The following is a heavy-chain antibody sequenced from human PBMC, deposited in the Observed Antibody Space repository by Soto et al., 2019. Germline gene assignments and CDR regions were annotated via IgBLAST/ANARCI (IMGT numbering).Heavy chain of an antibody. CDR1: GYSFSDFG. CDR2: ISGKNGNT. V-gene: IGHV1-18*04. J-gene: IGHJ4*02. Sequence: QVHLVQSGGERKKPGASVKVSCKASGYSFSDFGITWVRQATGQGLEWMGWISGKNGNTNYAQKVQCRVTSAADTSTSTAHMEMRALTSDDTGIYYCARSDAYGYIGALENWCKGTPVTVSS. CDR3: ARSDAYGYIGALEN. D-gene: IGHD6-25*01.